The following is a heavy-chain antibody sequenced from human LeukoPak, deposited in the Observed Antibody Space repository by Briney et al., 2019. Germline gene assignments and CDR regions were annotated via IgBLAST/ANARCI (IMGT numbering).Heavy chain of an antibody. D-gene: IGHD4-17*01. CDR2: IYTSGST. CDR1: GGSISSGSYY. CDR3: ARTVTTSDWFDP. Sequence: PSQTLSLTCTVSGGSISSGSYYWSWIRQPAGKGLEWIGRIYTSGSTNYNPSLKSRVTISVDKSKNQFSLKLSSVTAADTAVYYCARTVTTSDWFDPWGQGTLVTVSS. V-gene: IGHV4-61*02. J-gene: IGHJ5*02.